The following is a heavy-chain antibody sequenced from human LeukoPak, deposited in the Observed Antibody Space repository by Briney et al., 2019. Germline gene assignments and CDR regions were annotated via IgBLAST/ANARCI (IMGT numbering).Heavy chain of an antibody. D-gene: IGHD6-19*01. Sequence: GGSLRLSCAASGFTFSSYAMHWVRQAPGKGLEWVSFIRFDGSNKYYADSVKGRFTISRDSSKNTLYLQMNSLRAEDTAVYYCAKDLGSGWTLYYFDYWGQGTLVTVSS. CDR3: AKDLGSGWTLYYFDY. V-gene: IGHV3-30*02. J-gene: IGHJ4*02. CDR1: GFTFSSYA. CDR2: IRFDGSNK.